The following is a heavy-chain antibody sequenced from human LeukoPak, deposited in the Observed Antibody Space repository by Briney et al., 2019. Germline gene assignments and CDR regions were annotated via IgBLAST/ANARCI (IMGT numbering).Heavy chain of an antibody. CDR1: GYTFTGYG. CDR2: ISTYNGKT. D-gene: IGHD4-17*01. V-gene: IGHV1-18*01. J-gene: IGHJ2*01. Sequence: ASVKVSCKASGYTFTGYGITWVRQAPGQGLEWMGWISTYNGKTDYAQKLQGRVTMTTDRSTSTAYMELRSLRSDDTAVYYCARTYGDYDGSYWYFDLWGRGTLVTASS. CDR3: ARTYGDYDGSYWYFDL.